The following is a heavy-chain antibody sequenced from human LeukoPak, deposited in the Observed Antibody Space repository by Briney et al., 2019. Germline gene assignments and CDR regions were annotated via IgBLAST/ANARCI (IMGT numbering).Heavy chain of an antibody. J-gene: IGHJ5*02. V-gene: IGHV1-2*02. CDR2: INPNSRGT. CDR3: ARVPNRGDKFDP. CDR1: GYTFTGYY. D-gene: IGHD4-17*01. Sequence: SVKVSCKASGYTFTGYYMHWVRQAPGQGLEWMGWINPNSRGTNYAQTFQGRVTMTRDTSIGTAYMELSSLRSEDSAVYYCARVPNRGDKFDPWGQGTLVTVSS.